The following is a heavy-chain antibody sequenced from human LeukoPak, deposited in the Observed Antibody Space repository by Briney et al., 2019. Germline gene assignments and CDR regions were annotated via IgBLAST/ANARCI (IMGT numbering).Heavy chain of an antibody. CDR3: ARSSAIAYYYMDV. CDR2: IKQDGSDK. V-gene: IGHV3-7*01. J-gene: IGHJ6*03. CDR1: GFSFSGYW. D-gene: IGHD2-2*01. Sequence: PGGSLRLSCAASGFSFSGYWITWVRQAPGKGLEWVANIKQDGSDKNYVDSVKGRFTISRDNAKNSLYLQMNSLTAEDTAVYYCARSSAIAYYYMDVWGKGTTVTVSS.